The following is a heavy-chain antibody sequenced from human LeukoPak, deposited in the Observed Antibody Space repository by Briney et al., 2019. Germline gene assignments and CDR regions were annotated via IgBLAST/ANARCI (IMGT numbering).Heavy chain of an antibody. V-gene: IGHV1-69*05. CDR1: GGTFSSYA. CDR3: ASPPVGYSSGWYEGKNAFDI. Sequence: ASVKVSCKACGGTFSSYAISWVRQAPGQGREWMGRIIPIFGTANYAHKFQGRVTTTTDESTSTAYMELSSLRSEDTAVYYCASPPVGYSSGWYEGKNAFDIWGQGTMVTVSS. D-gene: IGHD6-19*01. J-gene: IGHJ3*02. CDR2: IIPIFGTA.